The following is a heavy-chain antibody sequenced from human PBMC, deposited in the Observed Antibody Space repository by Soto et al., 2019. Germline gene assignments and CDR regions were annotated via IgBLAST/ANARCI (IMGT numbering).Heavy chain of an antibody. CDR2: IFPGDSET. CDR3: ARSYSSAWFGAEFDY. Sequence: GESLKISCKVSGYSFTNFWIGWVRQMPGQGLEWMGIIFPGDSETRYSPSFEGQVTISVDKSIATAYLQWSSLKASDSAMYFCARSYSSAWFGAEFDYWGQGTLVTVSS. J-gene: IGHJ4*02. V-gene: IGHV5-51*01. D-gene: IGHD6-19*01. CDR1: GYSFTNFW.